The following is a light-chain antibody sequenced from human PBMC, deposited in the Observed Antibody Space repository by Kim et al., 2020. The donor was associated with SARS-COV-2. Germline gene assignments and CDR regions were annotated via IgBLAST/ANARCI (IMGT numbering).Light chain of an antibody. CDR2: DVS. J-gene: IGLJ1*01. Sequence: QSALTQPASASGSPGQSVTISCTGTSSDVGGYNYVSWYQQHPGKAPKLMIYDVSKRPSGVSDRFSGSKSGNTASLTVSGLQAEDEADYYCSSYAGSNTFVFGTGTQVTVL. CDR1: SSDVGGYNY. CDR3: SSYAGSNTFV. V-gene: IGLV2-8*01.